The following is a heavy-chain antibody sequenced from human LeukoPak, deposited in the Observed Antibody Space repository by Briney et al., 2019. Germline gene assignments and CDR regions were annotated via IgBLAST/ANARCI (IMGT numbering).Heavy chain of an antibody. Sequence: GASVKVSCKASGYTLTNYALSWVRQAPGQGLEWMGRINTNTGNPTYAQGFRGRFVFFSLDTSVSTAYLQIDTLKAEDTAVYYCARSELGFLESLLPSWFDPWGQGTLVTVSS. D-gene: IGHD3-3*01. CDR2: INTNTGNP. V-gene: IGHV7-4-1*01. CDR3: ARSELGFLESLLPSWFDP. CDR1: GYTLTNYA. J-gene: IGHJ5*02.